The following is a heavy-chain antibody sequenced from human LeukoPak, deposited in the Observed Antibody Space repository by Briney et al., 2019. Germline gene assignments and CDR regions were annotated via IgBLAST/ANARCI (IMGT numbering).Heavy chain of an antibody. V-gene: IGHV3-21*01. D-gene: IGHD6-13*01. CDR3: ARAPEAAAFDI. Sequence: PGGSLRLSCRASGFTFRSYSMIGVRQAPGKGLEGVSSISSSSSYIYYADSVEGRFTISRDNARNSLYLQMTSLRDEDTAVYYGARAPEAAAFDIWGKGTMVTVSS. CDR1: GFTFRSYS. CDR2: ISSSSSYI. J-gene: IGHJ3*02.